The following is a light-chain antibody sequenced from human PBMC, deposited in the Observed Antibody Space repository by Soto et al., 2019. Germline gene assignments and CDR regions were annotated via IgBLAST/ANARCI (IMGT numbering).Light chain of an antibody. Sequence: QSVLTQPPSVSGAPGQRVTISCTGTSSNIGAGSNVNWYQQFPGTAPRLLIYSNANRPSGVPDRFSVSRSGTSASLAITGLQAEDEADYYCQSYDRSRNGLYVFGTGTKLTVL. J-gene: IGLJ1*01. CDR2: SNA. CDR3: QSYDRSRNGLYV. CDR1: SSNIGAGSN. V-gene: IGLV1-40*01.